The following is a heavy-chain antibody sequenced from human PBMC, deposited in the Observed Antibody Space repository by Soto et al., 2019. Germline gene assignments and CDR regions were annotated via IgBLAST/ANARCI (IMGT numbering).Heavy chain of an antibody. CDR3: ARESNRYSSSPFFDY. V-gene: IGHV1-18*01. Sequence: VASVKVSCKASGYTFTSYGISWVRQAPGQGLEWMGWISAYNGNTNYAQKLQGRVTMTTDTSTSTAYMELRSLRSDDTAAYYCARESNRYSSSPFFDYWGQGTLVTVSS. CDR1: GYTFTSYG. CDR2: ISAYNGNT. D-gene: IGHD6-6*01. J-gene: IGHJ4*02.